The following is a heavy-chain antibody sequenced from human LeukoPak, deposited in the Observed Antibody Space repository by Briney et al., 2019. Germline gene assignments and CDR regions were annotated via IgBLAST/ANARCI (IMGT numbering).Heavy chain of an antibody. D-gene: IGHD3-3*01. CDR1: GFTFSSYG. J-gene: IGHJ6*03. CDR2: ISGSGGST. V-gene: IGHV3-23*01. Sequence: GGSLRLSCAASGFTFSSYGMSWVRQAPGKGLEWVSAISGSGGSTYYADSVKGRFTISRDNAKNSLYLQMNSLRAEDTAVYYCARGYYDFWSGYYSYYYYYYMDVWGEGTTVTVSS. CDR3: ARGYYDFWSGYYSYYYYYYMDV.